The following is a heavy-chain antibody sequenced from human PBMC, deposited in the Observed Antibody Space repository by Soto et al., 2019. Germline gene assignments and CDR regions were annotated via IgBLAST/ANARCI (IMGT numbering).Heavy chain of an antibody. Sequence: GSLRLSCAASGFTFSSYGMHWVRQAPGKGLEWVAVISYDGSNKYYADSVKGRFTISRDNSKNTLYLQMNSLRAEDTAVYYCAKNSVWSGYYTGYYFDYWGQGTLVTVSS. J-gene: IGHJ4*02. V-gene: IGHV3-30*18. CDR1: GFTFSSYG. CDR2: ISYDGSNK. D-gene: IGHD3-3*01. CDR3: AKNSVWSGYYTGYYFDY.